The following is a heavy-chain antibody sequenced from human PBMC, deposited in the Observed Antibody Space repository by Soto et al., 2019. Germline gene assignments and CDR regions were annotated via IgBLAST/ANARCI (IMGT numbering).Heavy chain of an antibody. V-gene: IGHV4-31*03. D-gene: IGHD6-13*01. CDR3: ARDSTIAARAFDI. CDR2: IYYGGAT. J-gene: IGHJ3*02. Sequence: KPSETLSLTCSVSGASIKSGGYYWNWIRQHPGKDLEWMGYIYYGGATNYNPSLKSRLIISIDTSKNQFSLRLSPVTAADTAVYFCARDSTIAARAFDIWGQGTMVTVSS. CDR1: GASIKSGGYY.